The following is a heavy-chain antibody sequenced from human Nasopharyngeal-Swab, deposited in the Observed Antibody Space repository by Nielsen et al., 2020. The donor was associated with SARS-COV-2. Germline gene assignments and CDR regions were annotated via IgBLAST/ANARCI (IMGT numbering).Heavy chain of an antibody. CDR1: GYSISSGYY. Sequence: SETLSLTCSVSGYSISSGYYWAWIRQSPEKGLEWVATVYQSGETYYNPSLRSRVTISVDMSKSQFSLKLSSVTAADTAIYYCAVGYCSSSNCYREYFQHWGQGTLVTVSS. CDR2: VYQSGET. V-gene: IGHV4-38-2*01. D-gene: IGHD2-2*01. CDR3: AVGYCSSSNCYREYFQH. J-gene: IGHJ1*01.